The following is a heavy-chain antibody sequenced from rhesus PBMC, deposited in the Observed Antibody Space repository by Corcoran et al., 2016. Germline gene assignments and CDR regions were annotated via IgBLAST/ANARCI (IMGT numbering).Heavy chain of an antibody. Sequence: EVQLVESGGGLAKPGGSLRLSCAVSGFTLSDYYMDWVRQAPGKGLGCCSRIANLGDRTWYADSVKVRFTISRESAKNTRYLQMNGLKSEDTAVYYCARANYGVDYWGQGVLVTVSS. V-gene: IGHV3-178*01. J-gene: IGHJ4*01. CDR3: ARANYGVDY. CDR1: GFTLSDYY. CDR2: IANLGDRT. D-gene: IGHD4-17*01.